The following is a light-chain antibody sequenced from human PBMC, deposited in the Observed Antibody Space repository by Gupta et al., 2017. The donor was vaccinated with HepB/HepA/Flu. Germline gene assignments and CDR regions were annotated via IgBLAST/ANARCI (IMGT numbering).Light chain of an antibody. CDR3: RQALQTPLT. J-gene: IGKJ4*01. Sequence: EIVLTQSPLSLPVSPGEPASMSCRSNQSLRHSNGDTYLDWYLQKPGQSPHLLLFLASSRASGVPDRFSGVGSATEFTLNISRVEAEDVGIYYCRQALQTPLTFGGGTKVDIK. CDR2: LAS. V-gene: IGKV2-28*01. CDR1: QSLRHSNGDTY.